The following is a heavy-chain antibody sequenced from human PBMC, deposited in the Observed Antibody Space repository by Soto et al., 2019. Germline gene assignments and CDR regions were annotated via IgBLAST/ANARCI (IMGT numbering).Heavy chain of an antibody. V-gene: IGHV3-48*02. CDR2: LSGSGGTI. Sequence: EVQLVESGGGMVQPGGSLRVSCAASGFTLSSYSMHWVRQAPGKGLEWVSYLSGSGGTIYYADSVKGRCTISRDNAKDARSVQMNSFRDEDTAVDFWASDTGLRSSGWCYCFDFWGQGTRVTVSA. CDR3: ASDTGLRSSGWCYCFDF. CDR1: GFTLSSYS. J-gene: IGHJ4*02. D-gene: IGHD6-19*01.